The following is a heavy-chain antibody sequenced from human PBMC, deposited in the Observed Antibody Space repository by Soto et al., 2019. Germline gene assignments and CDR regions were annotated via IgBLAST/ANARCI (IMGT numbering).Heavy chain of an antibody. CDR1: GFSFSSYW. D-gene: IGHD6-19*01. CDR3: VRFTRASVEDY. Sequence: EVQLVESGGGLVQPGGSLRLSCAASGFSFSSYWMSWFRQAPGKGLEWVANIKQDGSEKYYVDSVKGRFTISRENAKNSLYLQMNSLRAEDTAVFYCVRFTRASVEDYWGQGTLVTVSS. J-gene: IGHJ4*02. CDR2: IKQDGSEK. V-gene: IGHV3-7*01.